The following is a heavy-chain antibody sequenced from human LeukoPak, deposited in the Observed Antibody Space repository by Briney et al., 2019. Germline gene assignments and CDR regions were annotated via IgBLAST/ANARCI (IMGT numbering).Heavy chain of an antibody. Sequence: GGSLRLSCAASGFTFSSYEMNWVRLAPGKGLEWVSYISSRGDTIYYADSVRGRFTISRDSAKNSLYLQMNSLRAEDTAVYCCARGARGVGFDYWGQGTLVTVSS. CDR1: GFTFSSYE. V-gene: IGHV3-48*03. CDR2: ISSRGDTI. J-gene: IGHJ4*02. D-gene: IGHD3-10*01. CDR3: ARGARGVGFDY.